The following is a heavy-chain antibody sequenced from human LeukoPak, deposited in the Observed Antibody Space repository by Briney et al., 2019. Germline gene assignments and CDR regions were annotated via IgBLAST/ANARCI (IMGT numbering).Heavy chain of an antibody. V-gene: IGHV3-48*03. CDR3: IPPAAGLRRTISTEYFQH. D-gene: IGHD6-13*01. J-gene: IGHJ1*01. CDR1: GLTFSSYE. CDR2: ISSSGETI. Sequence: GGSLRLSCAAAGLTFSSYEMYWVRRAPGKGLEWVSYISSSGETIYYADSVKGRFTISRDNANKSLYLRMSSLRVEDTAIYYCIPPAAGLRRTISTEYFQHWGQGALVTVSS.